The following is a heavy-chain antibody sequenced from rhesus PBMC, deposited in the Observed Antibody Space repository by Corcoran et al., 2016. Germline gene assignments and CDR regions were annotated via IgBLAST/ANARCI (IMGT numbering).Heavy chain of an antibody. Sequence: LQLQESGPGLVKPSEPLSLTCAVSGGSVRSNYWNWIRPPPGKGLEWVSAINSGWGSTYYADSGKGRFTISRDNSKNTLSLQMNSLRAEDTAVYYCAKVYSNWDWYFDLWGPGTPITISS. D-gene: IGHD4-23*01. CDR1: GGSVRSNY. V-gene: IGHV3S42*01. CDR2: INSGWGST. J-gene: IGHJ2*01. CDR3: AKVYSNWDWYFDL.